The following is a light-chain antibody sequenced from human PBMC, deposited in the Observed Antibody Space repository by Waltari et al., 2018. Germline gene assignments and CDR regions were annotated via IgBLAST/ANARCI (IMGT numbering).Light chain of an antibody. Sequence: AIQLTQSPSSLYASAGDTFTITCRASQGVSTYLPWLQHKPGRAPKVLIFEASTLHSRVPCSVSGRGAETDFNRTINGLQLEGFATYECHQYHDYPGKFDQGTKVEIK. J-gene: IGKJ1*01. CDR1: QGVSTY. V-gene: IGKV1D-13*01. CDR2: EAS. CDR3: HQYHDYPGK.